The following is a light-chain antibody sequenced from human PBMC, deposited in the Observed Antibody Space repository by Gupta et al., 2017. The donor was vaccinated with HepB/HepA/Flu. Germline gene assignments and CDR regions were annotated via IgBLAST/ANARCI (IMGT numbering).Light chain of an antibody. J-gene: IGKJ1*01. V-gene: IGKV1-39*01. Sequence: DIQMTQSPSSLSASVGDRLTITCRASQNIARYLNWWQQKPGTAPKLLIYAASNLQGGVPSRFSGSGSGTDFTLTISRLQPEDFATYYCQQTYRTPRTFGQGTKVEIK. CDR2: AAS. CDR1: QNIARY. CDR3: QQTYRTPRT.